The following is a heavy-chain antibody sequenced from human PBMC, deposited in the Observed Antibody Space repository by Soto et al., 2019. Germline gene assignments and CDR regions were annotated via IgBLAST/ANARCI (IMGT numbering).Heavy chain of an antibody. V-gene: IGHV1-69*06. CDR1: GGTFSSYA. CDR2: IIPIFGTA. J-gene: IGHJ6*02. D-gene: IGHD6-13*01. CDR3: AGPYSSRWTPWPYGMDV. Sequence: SVKVSCKASGGTFSSYAISWVRQAPGQGLEWMGGIIPIFGTANCAQKFQGRVTITADKSTSTAYMELSSLRSEDTAVYYCAGPYSSRWTPWPYGMDVWGQGTTVPVYS.